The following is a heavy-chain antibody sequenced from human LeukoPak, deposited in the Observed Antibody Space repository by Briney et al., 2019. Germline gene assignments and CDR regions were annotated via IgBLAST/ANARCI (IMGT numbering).Heavy chain of an antibody. CDR2: IYYSGST. V-gene: IGHV4-59*01. CDR1: GGSISSYY. J-gene: IGHJ2*01. Sequence: PSETLSLTCTVSGGSISSYYWSWIRQPPGKGLEWIGYIYYSGSTNYNPSLKSRVTISVDTSKNQFSLKLSSVTAADTAVYYCPRVYYSSSYDYWYFDLWGRGTLVTVSS. CDR3: PRVYYSSSYDYWYFDL. D-gene: IGHD6-13*01.